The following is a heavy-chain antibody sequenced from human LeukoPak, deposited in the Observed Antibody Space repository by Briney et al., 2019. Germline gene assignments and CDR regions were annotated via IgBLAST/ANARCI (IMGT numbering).Heavy chain of an antibody. CDR1: GYTFIDYY. CDR3: ARLPTGVAGTVDY. Sequence: ASVTVSCKASGYTFIDYYLHWVRQAPGQGLECMGWIHPNSGATNYAQKFQGRVTMTRDTSIGTAYMELSRLRSDDTAVYYCARLPTGVAGTVDYWGQGTLVTVSS. D-gene: IGHD6-19*01. CDR2: IHPNSGAT. V-gene: IGHV1-2*02. J-gene: IGHJ4*02.